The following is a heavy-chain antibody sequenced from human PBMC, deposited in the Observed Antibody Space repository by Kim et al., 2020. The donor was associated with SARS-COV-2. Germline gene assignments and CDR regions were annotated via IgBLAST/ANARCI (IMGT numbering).Heavy chain of an antibody. V-gene: IGHV4-31*02. J-gene: IGHJ4*02. CDR3: ARDLCSGGSCYYD. Sequence: CNPSLKSRVTISLDTSKNQFSLKLSYGTAADTAVYYCARDLCSGGSCYYDWGQGTLVTVSS. D-gene: IGHD2-15*01.